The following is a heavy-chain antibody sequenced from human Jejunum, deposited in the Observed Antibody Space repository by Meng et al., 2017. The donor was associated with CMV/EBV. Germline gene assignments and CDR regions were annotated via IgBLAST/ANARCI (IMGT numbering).Heavy chain of an antibody. CDR3: ARGYYFDSSGTQVGFDS. CDR2: IYPGASDT. J-gene: IGHJ4*02. V-gene: IGHV5-51*01. D-gene: IGHD3-22*01. Sequence: FTAYWIGWVRQMPGKGLEWMGIIYPGASDTRYCPSFQGQVTISADKSINTAYLQWSSLKASDTAMYYCARGYYFDSSGTQVGFDSWGQGTLVTVSS. CDR1: FTAYW.